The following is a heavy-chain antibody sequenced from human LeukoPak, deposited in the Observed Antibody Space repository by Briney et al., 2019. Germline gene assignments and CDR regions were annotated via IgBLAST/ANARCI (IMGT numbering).Heavy chain of an antibody. CDR2: ISWNSGSI. D-gene: IGHD6-13*01. J-gene: IGHJ4*02. CDR3: AKDLQAAGPPNLFDY. CDR1: GFTFDDYA. V-gene: IGHV3-9*01. Sequence: GGSLRLSCAASGFTFDDYAMHWVRQAPGKGLEWVSGISWNSGSIGYADSVKGRFTISRDNAKNSLYLQMNSLRAEDTALYYCAKDLQAAGPPNLFDYWGQGTLVTVSS.